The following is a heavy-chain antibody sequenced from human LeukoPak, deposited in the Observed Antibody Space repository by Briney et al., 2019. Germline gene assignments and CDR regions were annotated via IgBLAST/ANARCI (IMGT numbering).Heavy chain of an antibody. V-gene: IGHV4-59*01. D-gene: IGHD7-27*01. CDR2: IYYSGST. CDR3: ASLTGADWYFDL. CDR1: GGSISSYY. Sequence: PSETLSLTCTVSGGSISSYYWSWIRQPPGKGLEWIRYIYYSGSTNYNPSLKSRVTISVDTSKNQFSLKLSSVTAADTAVYYCASLTGADWYFDLWGRGTLVTVSS. J-gene: IGHJ2*01.